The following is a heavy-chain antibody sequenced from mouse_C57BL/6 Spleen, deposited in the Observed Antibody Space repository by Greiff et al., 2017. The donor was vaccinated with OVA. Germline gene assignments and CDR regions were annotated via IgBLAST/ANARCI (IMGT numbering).Heavy chain of an antibody. D-gene: IGHD4-1*01. CDR3: ARPNWGYYAMDY. Sequence: QVQLQQSGAELMKPGASVKLSCKASGYTFTSYWLHWVKQRPGQGLEWIGMIHPNSGSTNYNEKFKSKATLTVDKSSSTAYMQLSSLTSEDSAVYYCARPNWGYYAMDYWGQGTSVTVSS. J-gene: IGHJ4*01. V-gene: IGHV1-64*01. CDR2: IHPNSGST. CDR1: GYTFTSYW.